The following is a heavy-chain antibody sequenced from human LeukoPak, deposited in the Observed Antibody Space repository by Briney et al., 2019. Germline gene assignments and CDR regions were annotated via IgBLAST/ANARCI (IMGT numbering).Heavy chain of an antibody. V-gene: IGHV4-39*01. CDR3: ARRGTTYPTNYDY. Sequence: GSLRLSCAASGFTFSSYSMNWIRQPPGKGLEWIGNIYYSGSTYYNPSLKSRVTISIDTSKNQFSLKLNSVTAADTAMYFCARRGTTYPTNYDYWGQGTLVTVSS. D-gene: IGHD1-26*01. CDR1: GFTFSSYS. CDR2: IYYSGST. J-gene: IGHJ4*02.